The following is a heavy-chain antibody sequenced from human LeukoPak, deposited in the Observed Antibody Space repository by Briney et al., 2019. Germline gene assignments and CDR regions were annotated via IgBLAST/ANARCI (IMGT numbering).Heavy chain of an antibody. V-gene: IGHV3-7*01. CDR3: AKWGPHCVGDYCPALDS. Sequence: PGGSLRLSCVASRFTFSNYWMSWVRQAPGKGLEWVANINQDGSKKVYADSMKGRFTISRDNAKESLYLQLNSLRAEDTAVYYCAKWGPHCVGDYCPALDSWGQGTLVTVSS. J-gene: IGHJ4*02. CDR1: RFTFSNYW. D-gene: IGHD2-21*02. CDR2: INQDGSKK.